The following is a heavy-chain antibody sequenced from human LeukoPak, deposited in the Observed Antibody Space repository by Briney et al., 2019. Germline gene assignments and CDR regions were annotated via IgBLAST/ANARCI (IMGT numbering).Heavy chain of an antibody. V-gene: IGHV1-2*02. CDR1: GYTFTGYY. CDR2: INPNSGGT. Sequence: GASVKVSCKASGYTFTGYYMHWVRQAPGQGLEWMGWINPNSGGTNYAQKFQGRVTMTRDTSISTAYMELSRLRSGDTAVYYCARELRPVLDIVVVVAARSYNWFDPWGQGTLVTVSS. D-gene: IGHD2-15*01. CDR3: ARELRPVLDIVVVVAARSYNWFDP. J-gene: IGHJ5*02.